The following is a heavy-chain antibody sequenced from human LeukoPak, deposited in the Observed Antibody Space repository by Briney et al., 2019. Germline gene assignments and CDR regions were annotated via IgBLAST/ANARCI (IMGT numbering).Heavy chain of an antibody. V-gene: IGHV4-39*07. CDR2: IYHSGST. D-gene: IGHD6-13*01. J-gene: IGHJ4*02. CDR1: GGSISSSSYY. CDR3: ARGIAAADSHFDY. Sequence: SETLSLTCTVSGGSISSSSYYWGWIRQPPGKGLEWIGYIYHSGSTYYNPSLKSRVTISVDRSKNQFSLKLNSVTAADTAVYFCARGIAAADSHFDYWGQGTLVTVSS.